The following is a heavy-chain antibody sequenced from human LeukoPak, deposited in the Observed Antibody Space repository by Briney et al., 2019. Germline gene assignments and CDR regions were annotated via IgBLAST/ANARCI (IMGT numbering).Heavy chain of an antibody. CDR1: GYTFTSYA. CDR3: AADWHDFWSGYYKDYYYGMDV. CDR2: INAGNGNT. V-gene: IGHV1-3*01. D-gene: IGHD3-3*01. J-gene: IGHJ6*02. Sequence: GASVKVSCKASGYTFTSYAMHWVRQAPGQRLEWMGWINAGNGNTKYSQKFQGRVTITRDTSASTAYMELSSLRSEDTAVYYCAADWHDFWSGYYKDYYYGMDVWGQGTTVTVSS.